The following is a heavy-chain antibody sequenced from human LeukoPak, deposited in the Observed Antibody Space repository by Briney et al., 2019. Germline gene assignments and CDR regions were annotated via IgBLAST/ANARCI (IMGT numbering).Heavy chain of an antibody. CDR2: ISGSGGST. Sequence: PGASLRLSCAASGFTFSSYAMSWVRQAPGKGLEWVSAISGSGGSTYYADSVKGRFTISRDNSKYTLYLQMNSLRAEDTAVYYCAKDGTVVTLYYFDYWGQGTLVTVSS. D-gene: IGHD4-23*01. V-gene: IGHV3-23*01. CDR3: AKDGTVVTLYYFDY. CDR1: GFTFSSYA. J-gene: IGHJ4*02.